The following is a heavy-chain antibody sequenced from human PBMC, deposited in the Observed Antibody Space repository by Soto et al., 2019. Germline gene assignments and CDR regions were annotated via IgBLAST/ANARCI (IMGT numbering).Heavy chain of an antibody. D-gene: IGHD6-19*01. Sequence: QVQLQESGPGLVKPSGTLSLTCAVSSGSVFSSNWWSWVRLPPGKGLEWIGETRNSGGANYNPSHKSRVTITVDRSRNHIFLELSSVTAADTAVYYCASHLVMAGTRGFDHWGLGTLVNVSS. CDR1: SGSVFSSNW. V-gene: IGHV4-4*02. J-gene: IGHJ4*02. CDR2: TRNSGGA. CDR3: ASHLVMAGTRGFDH.